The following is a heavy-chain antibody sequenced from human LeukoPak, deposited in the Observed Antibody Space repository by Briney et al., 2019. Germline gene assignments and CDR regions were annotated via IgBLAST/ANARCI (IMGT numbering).Heavy chain of an antibody. CDR1: GFTFTSYA. CDR2: ISGTSGGT. Sequence: GGSLRLSCAASGFTFTSYAMTWLRQAPGKGLEWVSTISGTSGGTYYADSVKGRFTISRDNSKNTLYLQMNTLRAEDTAIYYCAKDSSTWGNLAGHFDSWGQGTLVTVSS. D-gene: IGHD6-13*01. J-gene: IGHJ4*02. V-gene: IGHV3-23*01. CDR3: AKDSSTWGNLAGHFDS.